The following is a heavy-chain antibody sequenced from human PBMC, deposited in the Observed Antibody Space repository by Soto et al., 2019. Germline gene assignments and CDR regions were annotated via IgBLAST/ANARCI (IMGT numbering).Heavy chain of an antibody. CDR1: GFTFNTYA. D-gene: IGHD3-10*01. CDR2: ISGSGGSGGDETT. CDR3: AKSGASYYYRSESHYYDY. J-gene: IGHJ4*02. V-gene: IGHV3-23*01. Sequence: EVQLLESGGGLVQPGGSLRLSCAASGFTFNTYAMSWVRQAPGRGLEWISGISGSGGSGGDETTYYADSVKGRFTISRDNAKNTLSLEMNCLRAEDTAVYFCAKSGASYYYRSESHYYDYWGQGTLVAVSS.